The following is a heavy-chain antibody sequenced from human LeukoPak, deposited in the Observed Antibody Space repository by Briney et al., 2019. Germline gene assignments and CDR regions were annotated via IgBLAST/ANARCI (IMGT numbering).Heavy chain of an antibody. CDR2: IIPIFGTA. Sequence: SVKVSCKASGGTFSSYAISWVRQAPGQGLEWMGGIIPIFGTANYAQKFQGRVTITADESTSTAYMELSSLRSEDTAVYYCARAREDGGATVIHSDYWGQGTLVTVSS. CDR3: ARAREDGGATVIHSDY. D-gene: IGHD1-26*01. CDR1: GGTFSSYA. V-gene: IGHV1-69*13. J-gene: IGHJ4*02.